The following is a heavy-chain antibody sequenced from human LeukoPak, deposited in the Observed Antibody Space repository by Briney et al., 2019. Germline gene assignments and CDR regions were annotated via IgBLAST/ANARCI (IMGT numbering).Heavy chain of an antibody. CDR1: GFTFSRHW. V-gene: IGHV3-74*01. D-gene: IGHD2-2*01. J-gene: IGHJ4*02. CDR3: ARFSVGYCSSTSCYALDY. CDR2: IKSGGSET. Sequence: PGGSLTLSCAASGFTFSRHWMHWVRQGPGKGLEWVSRIKSGGSETQYADPVKGRFTISRDNAHNTLYLQMNSLRAEDTAVYYCARFSVGYCSSTSCYALDYWGQGTLVTVSS.